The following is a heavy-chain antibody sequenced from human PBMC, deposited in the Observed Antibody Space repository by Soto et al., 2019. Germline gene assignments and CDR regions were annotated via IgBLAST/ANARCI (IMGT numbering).Heavy chain of an antibody. CDR3: TTEGSSWNYYYYGMDV. CDR1: VFTFSNAW. D-gene: IGHD6-13*01. Sequence: WWSLRLSCSASVFTFSNAWMSWFRQAPGKGLEWVGRIKSKTDGGTTDYAAPVKGRFTISRDDSKNTLYLQMNSLKTEDTAVYYCTTEGSSWNYYYYGMDVWGQGTTVTV. V-gene: IGHV3-15*01. CDR2: IKSKTDGGTT. J-gene: IGHJ6*02.